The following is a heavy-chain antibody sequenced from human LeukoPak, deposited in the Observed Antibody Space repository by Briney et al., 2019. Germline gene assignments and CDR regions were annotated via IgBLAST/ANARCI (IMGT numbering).Heavy chain of an antibody. CDR2: ISNDGSNK. Sequence: GGSLRLSCAASGFTFSSYGIHWVRQAPGKGLEWVAVISNDGSNKFCADSVKGRFTISRDNSKNTLYLQINSLRAEDTAVYYCAKNRGSGYLDYWGQGTLVTVSS. CDR3: AKNRGSGYLDY. V-gene: IGHV3-30*18. CDR1: GFTFSSYG. D-gene: IGHD6-19*01. J-gene: IGHJ4*02.